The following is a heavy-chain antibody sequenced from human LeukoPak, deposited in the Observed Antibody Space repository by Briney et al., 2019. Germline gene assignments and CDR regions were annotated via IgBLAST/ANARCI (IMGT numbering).Heavy chain of an antibody. J-gene: IGHJ4*02. V-gene: IGHV3-23*01. CDR3: ARDGDQLLFGY. D-gene: IGHD2-2*01. Sequence: GGSLRLSCAASGFTFNNYGMSWVRQAPGKGLEWVSAISGSAGSTYYADSVKGRFTISRDNSKNTLYLQMNSLRAEDTAVYYCARDGDQLLFGYWGQGTLVTVSS. CDR1: GFTFNNYG. CDR2: ISGSAGST.